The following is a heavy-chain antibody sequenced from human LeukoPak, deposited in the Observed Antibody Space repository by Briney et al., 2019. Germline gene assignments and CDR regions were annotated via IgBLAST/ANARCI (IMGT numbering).Heavy chain of an antibody. Sequence: GGSLRLSCAASGFTFSSYAMSWVRQAPGKGLGWVSAISGSGGSTYYADSVKGRFTIPRDNSKNTLYLQMNSLRAEDTAVYYCAKAEREWLARRGGFQDYWGQGTLVTVSS. D-gene: IGHD6-19*01. V-gene: IGHV3-23*01. J-gene: IGHJ4*02. CDR1: GFTFSSYA. CDR3: AKAEREWLARRGGFQDY. CDR2: ISGSGGST.